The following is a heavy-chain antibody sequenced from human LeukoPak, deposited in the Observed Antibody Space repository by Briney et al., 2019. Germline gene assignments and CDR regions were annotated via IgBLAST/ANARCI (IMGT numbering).Heavy chain of an antibody. D-gene: IGHD3-10*01. CDR2: IWYDGSNT. CDR1: GFTFRTYG. V-gene: IGHV3-33*01. Sequence: GRSLRLSCAASGFTFRTYGMRWVRQAPGKGLQWVALIWYDGSNTYYADSVKGRFTISRDNSKNTLYLQMNSLRAEDTAVYFCARDRGGYFDYWGQGTLVTVSS. J-gene: IGHJ4*02. CDR3: ARDRGGYFDY.